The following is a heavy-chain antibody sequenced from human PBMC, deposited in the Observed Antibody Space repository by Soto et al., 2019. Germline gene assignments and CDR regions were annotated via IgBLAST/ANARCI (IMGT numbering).Heavy chain of an antibody. CDR2: IKQDGSEK. D-gene: IGHD2-21*02. J-gene: IGHJ3*02. CDR1: GFTFSNYW. V-gene: IGHV3-7*01. Sequence: EVQLVDSGGGLVQPGGSLTLSCAASGFTFSNYWMTWVRQAPGKGLEWVANIKQDGSEKFYVDSVKGRFTISRDNAKXXLYLQMXXXXXXXXAVYYCATNTVVTLRGAFDIWGQGTMVTVSS. CDR3: ATNTVVTLRGAFDI.